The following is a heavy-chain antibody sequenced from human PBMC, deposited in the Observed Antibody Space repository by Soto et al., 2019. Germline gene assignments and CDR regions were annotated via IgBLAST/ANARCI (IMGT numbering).Heavy chain of an antibody. J-gene: IGHJ5*02. CDR2: IYYSGST. D-gene: IGHD3-10*01. CDR3: ARVPYGSGSYSWFDP. Sequence: PSETLSLTCTVSGGSISSYYWSWIRQPPGKGLEWIGYIYYSGSTNYNPSLKSRVTISVDTSKNQFSLKPSSVTAADTAVYYCARVPYGSGSYSWFDPWGQGTLVTVSS. V-gene: IGHV4-59*01. CDR1: GGSISSYY.